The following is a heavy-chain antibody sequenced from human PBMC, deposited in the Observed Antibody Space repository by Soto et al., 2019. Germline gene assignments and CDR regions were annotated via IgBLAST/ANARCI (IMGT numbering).Heavy chain of an antibody. V-gene: IGHV3-21*01. CDR1: GFDLSRYS. Sequence: EVQLVESGGRLVKPGGSLRLSCAASGFDLSRYSIGWVRQAPGKGLEWVSFIFNSDDSQYYADSVKGRFAISRDNAKNSVYLQMNSFRAEDTAVYYCAREEGYCGGGSCFRSAFDLWGQGTVVTVSS. CDR2: IFNSDDSQ. J-gene: IGHJ3*01. D-gene: IGHD2-15*01. CDR3: AREEGYCGGGSCFRSAFDL.